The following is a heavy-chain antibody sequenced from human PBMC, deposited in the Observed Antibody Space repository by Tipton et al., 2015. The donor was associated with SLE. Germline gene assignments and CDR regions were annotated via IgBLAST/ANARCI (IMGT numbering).Heavy chain of an antibody. J-gene: IGHJ4*02. D-gene: IGHD3-16*01. Sequence: TLSLTCAVYGGSFSGYYWSWIRQPPGKGLEWIGEVSHSANTNYNPSLKRRVTISVDTSKNQFSLKLTSVTAADTAVYYCARDTNWGLDYWGQGTLVTVSS. CDR3: ARDTNWGLDY. CDR1: GGSFSGYY. CDR2: VSHSANT. V-gene: IGHV4-34*01.